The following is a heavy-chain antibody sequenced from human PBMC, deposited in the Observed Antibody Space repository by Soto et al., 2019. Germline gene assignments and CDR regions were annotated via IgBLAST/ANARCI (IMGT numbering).Heavy chain of an antibody. J-gene: IGHJ4*02. CDR3: ARTYGHFDY. CDR2: ISYDGSNK. Sequence: QVQLVESGGGVVQPGRSLRLSCAASGFTFSSYAMHWVRQAPGKGLEWVAVISYDGSNKYYADSVKGRFTISRDNSKNTLYLQMNSLSAEDTAVYYCARTYGHFDYWGQGTLVTVSS. D-gene: IGHD3-10*01. V-gene: IGHV3-30-3*01. CDR1: GFTFSSYA.